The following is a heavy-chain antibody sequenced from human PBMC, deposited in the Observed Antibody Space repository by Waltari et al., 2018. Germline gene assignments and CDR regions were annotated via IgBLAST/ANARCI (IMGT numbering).Heavy chain of an antibody. Sequence: QVQLQESGPGLVKPSGTLSLTCTVSGYSTSSAYYWGWIRQPPGKGLYSIGSIYHSGSTDYNPSLKSRVTISVDTSKNQFSLKLSSMTAADAAVYYCAKYSGYDFDYWGQGTLVTVSS. CDR3: AKYSGYDFDY. D-gene: IGHD5-12*01. V-gene: IGHV4-38-2*02. CDR2: IYHSGST. CDR1: GYSTSSAYY. J-gene: IGHJ4*02.